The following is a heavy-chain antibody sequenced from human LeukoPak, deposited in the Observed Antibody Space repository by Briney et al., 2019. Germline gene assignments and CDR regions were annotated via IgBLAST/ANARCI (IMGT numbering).Heavy chain of an antibody. CDR3: ARVGGATGSYWFDP. Sequence: SETLSLTCTVSGGSISSYYWSWIRQPPGKGLEWIGYIYYGGSTNYNPSLKSRVTISVDTSKNQFSLKLSSVTAADTAVYYCARVGGATGSYWFDPWGQGTLVTVSS. J-gene: IGHJ5*02. D-gene: IGHD1-26*01. V-gene: IGHV4-59*01. CDR1: GGSISSYY. CDR2: IYYGGST.